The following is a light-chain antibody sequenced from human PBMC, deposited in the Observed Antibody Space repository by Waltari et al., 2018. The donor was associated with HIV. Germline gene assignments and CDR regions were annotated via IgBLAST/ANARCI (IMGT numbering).Light chain of an antibody. J-gene: IGKJ1*01. CDR2: WAS. CDR1: QTILYSSNNTNY. Sequence: DIVMTQSPDSLVVSLGEGATINCKSSQTILYSSNNTNYLAWYQQKPGQPPKLLIYWASTRESGVPDRFSGSGSGSDFTLTISSLQAEDVAVYYCQQYYDTPQTFGQGTKVEIK. CDR3: QQYYDTPQT. V-gene: IGKV4-1*01.